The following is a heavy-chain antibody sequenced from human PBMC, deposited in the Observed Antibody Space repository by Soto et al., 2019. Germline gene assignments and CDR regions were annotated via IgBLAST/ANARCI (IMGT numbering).Heavy chain of an antibody. CDR3: ARDKWDLPLHI. CDR1: GGSISSGDYF. V-gene: IGHV4-30-4*01. J-gene: IGHJ3*02. CDR2: VSSTGTS. Sequence: QVELRESGPGLVKPSQNLSLTCTVSGGSISSGDYFWTWIRQPPGKGLECLGYVSSTGTSYYLPALKSRLNISLDTLKNLFSLRLTSVTAADTAVYFCARDKWDLPLHIWGHGTMVTVSS. D-gene: IGHD1-26*01.